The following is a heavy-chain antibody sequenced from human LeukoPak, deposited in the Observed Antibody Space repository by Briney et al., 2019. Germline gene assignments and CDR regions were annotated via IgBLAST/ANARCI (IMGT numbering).Heavy chain of an antibody. CDR3: TRDLKAVAAIFDY. CDR1: GYTFTSYY. J-gene: IGHJ4*02. Sequence: ASVKVSCKXSGYTFTSYYMHWVRQAPGQGLEWVGIINPSGGSTSYAQKCQGRVTMTRDATTSTVYMELSSLRSEDTAVYYCTRDLKAVAAIFDYWGQGTLVTVSS. V-gene: IGHV1-46*01. CDR2: INPSGGST. D-gene: IGHD6-19*01.